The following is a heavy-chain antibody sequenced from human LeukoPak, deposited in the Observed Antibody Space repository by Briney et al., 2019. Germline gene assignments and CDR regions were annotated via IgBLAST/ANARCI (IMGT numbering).Heavy chain of an antibody. Sequence: GGSLRLSCAASGFTFSSFGMSWVRQAPGKGLEWVSAISSTGGTAYYADSVKGRFTISRDNSKNTLYLQMNSLRAEDTAVYYCARDHGSGSSWGQGTLVTVSS. J-gene: IGHJ5*02. V-gene: IGHV3-23*01. CDR3: ARDHGSGSS. D-gene: IGHD3-10*01. CDR2: ISSTGGTA. CDR1: GFTFSSFG.